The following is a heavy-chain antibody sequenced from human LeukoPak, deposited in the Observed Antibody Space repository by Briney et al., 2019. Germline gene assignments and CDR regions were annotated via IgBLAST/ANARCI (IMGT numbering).Heavy chain of an antibody. J-gene: IGHJ5*02. V-gene: IGHV4-34*01. Sequence: SETLSLTCAVYGGSFSGYYWSWIRQPPGNGLEWIGEINHSGSTNYNPSLKSRVTISVDTSKNQFSLKLSSVTAADTAVYYCARGREHSSRRHRFDPWGQGTLVTVSS. D-gene: IGHD3-3*02. CDR1: GGSFSGYY. CDR3: ARGREHSSRRHRFDP. CDR2: INHSGST.